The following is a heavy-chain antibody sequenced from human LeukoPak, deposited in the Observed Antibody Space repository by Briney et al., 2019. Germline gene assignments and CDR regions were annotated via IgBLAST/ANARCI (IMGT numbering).Heavy chain of an antibody. D-gene: IGHD6-6*01. V-gene: IGHV3-49*05. J-gene: IGHJ6*03. Sequence: NPGGSLRLSCTASGFTFGDYAMSWFRQAPGKGLEWVGFIRSKAYGGTTEYAASVKGRFTISRDDSKSIAYLQMNSLKTEDTAVYYCTRSLGDSSSSGDYYYYYMDVWGKGTTVTVSS. CDR2: IRSKAYGGTT. CDR3: TRSLGDSSSSGDYYYYYMDV. CDR1: GFTFGDYA.